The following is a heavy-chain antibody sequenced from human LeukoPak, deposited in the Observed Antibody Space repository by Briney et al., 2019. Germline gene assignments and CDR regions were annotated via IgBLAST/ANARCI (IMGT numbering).Heavy chain of an antibody. J-gene: IGHJ1*01. V-gene: IGHV3-64D*06. CDR2: ISSNGGST. Sequence: GGSLRLSCSASGFTFSSYAMHWVRQAPGKGLEFVSAISSNGGSTYYADSVKGRFTISRDNSKNTLYLQMSSLRAEDTAVYYCVKGPGPQLVGYFQHWGQGTLVTVSS. CDR1: GFTFSSYA. CDR3: VKGPGPQLVGYFQH. D-gene: IGHD6-13*01.